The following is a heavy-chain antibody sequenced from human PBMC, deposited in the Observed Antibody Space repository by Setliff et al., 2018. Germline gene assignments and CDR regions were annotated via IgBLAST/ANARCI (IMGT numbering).Heavy chain of an antibody. J-gene: IGHJ4*01. CDR1: GGPFTNTNNY. D-gene: IGHD1-1*01. Sequence: PSETLSLTCSVSGGPFTNTNNYGGWIRQPPGKGLEWIGGIYNSGYTHYKPSLKSRATISVDTSKSQFSLNLSNVTAADTAVYYCASGLEFDYWGPGSLVTVSS. V-gene: IGHV4-39*01. CDR2: IYNSGYT. CDR3: ASGLEFDY.